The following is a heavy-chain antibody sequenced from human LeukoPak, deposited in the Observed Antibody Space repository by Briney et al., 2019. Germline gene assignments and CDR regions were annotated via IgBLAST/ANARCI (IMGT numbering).Heavy chain of an antibody. J-gene: IGHJ5*02. CDR2: IHYSGST. V-gene: IGHV4-30-4*01. Sequence: SETLSLTCTVSGGSISSGDYYWSWIRQPPGKGLAWIVYIHYSGSTYYNPSLKSRITISIHTSKNQFSLKLSSVTAADTAVYYCARVFGYYFGSGSLRFDPWGQGTLVTVSS. D-gene: IGHD3-10*01. CDR3: ARVFGYYFGSGSLRFDP. CDR1: GGSISSGDYY.